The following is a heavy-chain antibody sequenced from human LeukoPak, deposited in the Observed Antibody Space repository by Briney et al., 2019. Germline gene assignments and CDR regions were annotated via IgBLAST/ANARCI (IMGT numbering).Heavy chain of an antibody. CDR2: ISSSGRTI. J-gene: IGHJ4*02. D-gene: IGHD4-17*01. Sequence: GGPLSLSFAPSGFISGSYEMLWFGKAQGRGRDWVSYISSSGRTIYYADSVKGRFIISRDNAKNSLYLQMNSLRAEDTAVYYCARYGDRGFDFWGQGTRVTVSS. V-gene: IGHV3-48*03. CDR3: ARYGDRGFDF. CDR1: GFISGSYE.